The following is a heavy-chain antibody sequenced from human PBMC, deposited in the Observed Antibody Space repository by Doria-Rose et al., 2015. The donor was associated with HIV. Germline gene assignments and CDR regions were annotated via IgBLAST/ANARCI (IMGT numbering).Heavy chain of an antibody. V-gene: IGHV4-31*02. Sequence: VSSRGYYWNWIRQVPGKGLESLGYTYYTGTSDYSPSLKSRLNMAVDTSKNQFSLKLSFVTVADTAVYYYARMGPYRELDYWGQGALVIVSA. CDR2: TYYTGTS. J-gene: IGHJ4*02. CDR3: ARMGPYRELDY. CDR1: VSSRGYY. D-gene: IGHD3-16*01.